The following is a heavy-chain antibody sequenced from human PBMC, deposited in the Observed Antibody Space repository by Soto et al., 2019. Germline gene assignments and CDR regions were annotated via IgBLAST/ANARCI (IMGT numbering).Heavy chain of an antibody. CDR3: AKLTITMVRGVIGPFDY. CDR2: ISYDGSNK. V-gene: IGHV3-30*18. Sequence: PGGSLRLSCAASGFTFSSYGMHWVRQAPGKGLEWVAVISYDGSNKYYADSVKGRFTISRDNSKNTLYLQMNSLRAEDTAVYYCAKLTITMVRGVIGPFDYWGQGTLVT. D-gene: IGHD3-10*01. CDR1: GFTFSSYG. J-gene: IGHJ4*02.